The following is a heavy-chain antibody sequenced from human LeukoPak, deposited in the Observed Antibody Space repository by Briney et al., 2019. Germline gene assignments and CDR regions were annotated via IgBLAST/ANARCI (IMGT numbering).Heavy chain of an antibody. V-gene: IGHV3-21*01. Sequence: GGSLRLSCAASGFTFSSYSMNWVRQAPGKGLKWFSSISSSSSYIYYADSVKGRFTFSRDNAKNSLYLQMNSLRAEDTAVYYCARASVQIVVVPAASRYYYYGMDVWGQGTTVTVSS. J-gene: IGHJ6*02. D-gene: IGHD2-2*01. CDR1: GFTFSSYS. CDR2: ISSSSSYI. CDR3: ARASVQIVVVPAASRYYYYGMDV.